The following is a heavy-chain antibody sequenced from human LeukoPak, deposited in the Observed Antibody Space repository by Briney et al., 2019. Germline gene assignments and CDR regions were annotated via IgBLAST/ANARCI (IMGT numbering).Heavy chain of an antibody. J-gene: IGHJ5*02. Sequence: SETLSLTCTVSGGSISSYFWSWTRQSPGKGLEWIGYIYYSGSTNYNPSLKSRVTISVDTSKNQFSLKLRSVTAADTAVYYCARGSCSGGSCYSRSVWFDPWGQGTPVTVSS. CDR3: ARGSCSGGSCYSRSVWFDP. D-gene: IGHD2-15*01. CDR1: GGSISSYF. CDR2: IYYSGST. V-gene: IGHV4-59*01.